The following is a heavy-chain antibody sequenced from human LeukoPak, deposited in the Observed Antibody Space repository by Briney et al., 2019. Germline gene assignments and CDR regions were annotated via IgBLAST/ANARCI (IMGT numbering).Heavy chain of an antibody. Sequence: SETLSLTCTVSGGSISSYYWSWNRQPPGKGLEWIGYIYYSGSTNYNPSLKSRVTISVDTSKNQFSLKPSSVTAADTAVYYCARTVNGDYYYYYMDVWGKGTTVTVSS. V-gene: IGHV4-59*01. CDR2: IYYSGST. J-gene: IGHJ6*03. D-gene: IGHD4-11*01. CDR3: ARTVNGDYYYYYMDV. CDR1: GGSISSYY.